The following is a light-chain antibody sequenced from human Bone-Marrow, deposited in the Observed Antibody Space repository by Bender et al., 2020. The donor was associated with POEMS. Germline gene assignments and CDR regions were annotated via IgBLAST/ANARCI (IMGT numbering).Light chain of an antibody. CDR2: FDR. CDR1: NIGSKG. J-gene: IGLJ3*02. Sequence: SYVLTQPPSVSVAPGKTATITCGGNNIGSKGVHWYRQKPGQAPVVVIYFDRDRPSGIPERFSGSNSGGTATLTISRVEAGDEADYYCQVWDISSDHWVFGGGTKLTVL. V-gene: IGLV3-21*04. CDR3: QVWDISSDHWV.